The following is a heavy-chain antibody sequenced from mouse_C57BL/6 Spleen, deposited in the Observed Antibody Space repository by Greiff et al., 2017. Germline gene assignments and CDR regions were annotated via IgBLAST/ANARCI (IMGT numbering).Heavy chain of an antibody. Sequence: QVQLQQPGAELVKPGASVKLSCKASGYTFTSYWMHWVKQRPGRGLEWIGRIDPNSGGTKYNEKVKSKATLTVDKSSSTAYMQLSSLTSEDSAVYFCSRDCGSVPGGFAYWGQGTLVTVSA. CDR1: GYTFTSYW. CDR3: SRDCGSVPGGFAY. D-gene: IGHD1-1*01. V-gene: IGHV1-72*01. CDR2: IDPNSGGT. J-gene: IGHJ3*01.